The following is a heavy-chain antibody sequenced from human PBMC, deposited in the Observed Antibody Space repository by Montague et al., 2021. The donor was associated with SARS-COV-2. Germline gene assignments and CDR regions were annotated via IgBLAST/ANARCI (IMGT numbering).Heavy chain of an antibody. CDR3: ARDNYDYVWGSYRYIY. D-gene: IGHD3-16*02. J-gene: IGHJ4*02. V-gene: IGHV3-30*04. Sequence: SLRLSCAASGFTFSRSAMHWVRQAPGKVLEWVAVISYDGSNKYYAASVNVRFTISRDNSKNTLYLQMHSLRAEDTAVYYCARDNYDYVWGSYRYIYWGQGTLVTVSS. CDR2: ISYDGSNK. CDR1: GFTFSRSA.